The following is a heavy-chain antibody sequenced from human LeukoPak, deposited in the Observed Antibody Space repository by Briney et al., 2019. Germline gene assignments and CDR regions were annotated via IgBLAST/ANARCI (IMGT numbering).Heavy chain of an antibody. D-gene: IGHD3-3*01. Sequence: TGGSLRLSCTASGFTFSSYAMSWVRQAPGKGLEWVSAISGSGGSTYYADSVKGRFTISRDNSKNTLYLQMNSLRAEDTAVYYCARSPRKYDFWSGYYYYGMDVWGQGTTVTVSS. CDR1: GFTFSSYA. V-gene: IGHV3-23*01. CDR3: ARSPRKYDFWSGYYYYGMDV. CDR2: ISGSGGST. J-gene: IGHJ6*02.